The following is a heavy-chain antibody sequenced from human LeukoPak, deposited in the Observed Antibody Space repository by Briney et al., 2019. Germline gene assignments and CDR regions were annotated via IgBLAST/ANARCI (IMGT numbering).Heavy chain of an antibody. V-gene: IGHV1-18*01. D-gene: IGHD4-17*01. J-gene: IGHJ4*02. CDR2: ISTYNGNT. Sequence: ASVKVSCRASGYTFTTYGINWVRQAPGQGLEWMGWISTYNGNTNYAQNLQGRVTMTIDTSTSTAYMELRSLRSDDTAVYYCARRFSVTHFDYWGQGTLVTVSS. CDR1: GYTFTTYG. CDR3: ARRFSVTHFDY.